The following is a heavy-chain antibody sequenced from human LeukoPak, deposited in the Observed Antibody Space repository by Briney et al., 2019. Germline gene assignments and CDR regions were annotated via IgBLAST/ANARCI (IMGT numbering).Heavy chain of an antibody. V-gene: IGHV1-69*01. CDR2: IIPIFGTA. CDR3: ARGELSYYFDY. J-gene: IGHJ4*02. Sequence: SVKVSCKASAATFSSYAISWVRQAPGPGLEWMGGIIPIFGTANYAQKFQGRVTITADESTSTAYMELSSLRSEDTAVYYCARGELSYYFDYWGQGTLVTVSS. CDR1: AATFSSYA. D-gene: IGHD1-1*01.